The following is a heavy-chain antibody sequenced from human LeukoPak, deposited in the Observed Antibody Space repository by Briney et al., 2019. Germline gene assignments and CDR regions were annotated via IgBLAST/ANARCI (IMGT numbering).Heavy chain of an antibody. CDR2: IIPIFGTA. CDR1: GGTFSSYA. CDR3: AATYYYDSSGYYKAFDI. J-gene: IGHJ3*02. V-gene: IGHV1-69*13. Sequence: SVKVSCKASGGTFSSYAISWVRQTPGQGLEWMGGIIPIFGTANYAQKFQGRVTITADESTSTAYMELSSLRSEDTAVYYCAATYYYDSSGYYKAFDIWGQGTMVTVSS. D-gene: IGHD3-22*01.